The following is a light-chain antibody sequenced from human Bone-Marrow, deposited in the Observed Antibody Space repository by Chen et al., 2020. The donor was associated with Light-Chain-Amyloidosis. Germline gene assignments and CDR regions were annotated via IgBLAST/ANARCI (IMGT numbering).Light chain of an antibody. CDR1: SSNIGSDH. V-gene: IGLV1-47*01. CDR3: AAWDDTLGGPV. CDR2: KTN. Sequence: QSVLTQPPSASGTPGQRVTISCSGSSSNIGSDHVYWYQQFPGSAPRLLIFKTNVRPSGVPDRFSGSQSGSSASLAISWLQSEDEAEYYCAAWDDTLGGPVFGGGTKLTVL. J-gene: IGLJ3*02.